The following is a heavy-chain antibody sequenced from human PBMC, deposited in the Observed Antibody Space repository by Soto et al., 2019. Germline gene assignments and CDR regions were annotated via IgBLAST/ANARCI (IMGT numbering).Heavy chain of an antibody. CDR3: ATSPAAMYSPFDY. D-gene: IGHD2-2*01. Sequence: QVQLVQSGAEVKKPGASVKVSCKASGYTFTGYYMHWVRQAPGQGLEWMGWINPNSGGTNYAQKFQGWVTMTRDTSISTAYMELSRLGSDDTAVYYCATSPAAMYSPFDYWGQGTLVTVSS. V-gene: IGHV1-2*04. CDR1: GYTFTGYY. CDR2: INPNSGGT. J-gene: IGHJ4*02.